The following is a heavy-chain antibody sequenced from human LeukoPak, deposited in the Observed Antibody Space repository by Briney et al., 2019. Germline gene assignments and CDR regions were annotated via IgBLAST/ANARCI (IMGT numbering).Heavy chain of an antibody. V-gene: IGHV3-30*02. J-gene: IGHJ1*01. CDR2: IRYDGSNK. CDR3: AKAGDWKYFLTYFQH. D-gene: IGHD1-7*01. Sequence: PGGSLRLSCAASGFTFSSYGMHWVRQAPGKGLEWVAFIRYDGSNKYYADSVKGRFTISRDNSKNTLYLQMNSLRAEDTAVYYCAKAGDWKYFLTYFQHWGQGTLVTVSS. CDR1: GFTFSSYG.